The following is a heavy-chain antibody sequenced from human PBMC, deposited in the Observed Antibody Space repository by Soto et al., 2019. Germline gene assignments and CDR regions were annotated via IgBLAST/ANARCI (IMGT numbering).Heavy chain of an antibody. CDR2: ISSSSSTI. CDR1: GFTFSSYS. CDR3: ARENSSSWRPSYYYYGMDV. D-gene: IGHD6-13*01. V-gene: IGHV3-48*02. J-gene: IGHJ6*02. Sequence: GGSLRLSCAASGFTFSSYSMNWVRQAPGKGLEWVSYISSSSSTIYYADSVKGRFTISRDNAKNSLYLQMNSLRDEDTAVYYCARENSSSWRPSYYYYGMDVWGQGTTVTVSS.